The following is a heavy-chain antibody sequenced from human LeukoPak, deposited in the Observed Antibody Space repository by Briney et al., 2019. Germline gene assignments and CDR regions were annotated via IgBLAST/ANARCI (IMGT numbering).Heavy chain of an antibody. D-gene: IGHD2-2*01. CDR3: ASDGYCSSTSCYPLGY. J-gene: IGHJ4*02. CDR1: GFTFSSYS. V-gene: IGHV3-21*01. CDR2: ISSSSSYI. Sequence: GGSLRLSCAASGFTFSSYSMNWVRQAPGKGLEWVSSISSSSSYIYYADSVKGRFTISRDNAKNSLYLQMNSLRAEDTAVYCCASDGYCSSTSCYPLGYWGQGTLVTVSS.